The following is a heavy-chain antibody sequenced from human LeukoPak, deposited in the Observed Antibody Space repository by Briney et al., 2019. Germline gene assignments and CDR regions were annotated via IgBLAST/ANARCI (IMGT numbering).Heavy chain of an antibody. J-gene: IGHJ6*02. D-gene: IGHD5-18*01. V-gene: IGHV4-61*02. CDR3: ARGYTTLTAMVSYYYYGMDV. CDR2: IYTSGST. Sequence: SETLSLTCTVSGGSISSSSYYWSWIRQPAGKGLEWIGRIYTSGSTNYNPSLKSRVTISVDTSKNQFSLKLSSVTAADTAVYYCARGYTTLTAMVSYYYYGMDVWGQGTTVTVSS. CDR1: GGSISSSSYY.